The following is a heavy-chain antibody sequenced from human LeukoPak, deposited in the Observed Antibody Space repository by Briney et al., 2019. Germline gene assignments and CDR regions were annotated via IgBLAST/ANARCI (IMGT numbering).Heavy chain of an antibody. J-gene: IGHJ5*02. CDR3: ARGAPPQT. CDR1: GGSISSSSYY. CDR2: VYYTGAS. V-gene: IGHV4-39*07. Sequence: SETLSLTCTVSGGSISSSSYYWGWIRQPPGKGLEWIGSVYYTGASYYNPSLKSRVTISIDTSKKHFSLKLTSVTAADTAVYYCARGAPPQTWGQGTLVTVSS.